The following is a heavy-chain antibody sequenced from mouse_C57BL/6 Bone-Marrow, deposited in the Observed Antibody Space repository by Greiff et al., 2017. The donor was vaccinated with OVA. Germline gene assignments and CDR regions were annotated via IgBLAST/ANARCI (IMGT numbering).Heavy chain of an antibody. J-gene: IGHJ4*01. D-gene: IGHD1-1*01. V-gene: IGHV1-52*01. Sequence: QVQLQQPGAELVRPGSSVKLSCKASGYTFTSYWMHWVKQRPIQGLEWIGNIDPSDSETHYNQKFKDKDTLTVDKSSSTAYMQLSSLTSEDSAVYYCARNYGSSYVGDYYAMDYWGQGTSVTVSS. CDR3: ARNYGSSYVGDYYAMDY. CDR2: IDPSDSET. CDR1: GYTFTSYW.